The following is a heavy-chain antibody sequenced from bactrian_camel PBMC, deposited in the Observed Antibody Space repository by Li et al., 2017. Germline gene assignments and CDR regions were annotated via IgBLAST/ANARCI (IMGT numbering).Heavy chain of an antibody. Sequence: HVQLVESGGGSVQAGGSLRLSCAASGDINTRYSMGWFRQAPGKEREGVAGIDSDGTISYTDSVKGRFTISKDNAKTTLDLQMNNLKPEDTAMYYCAPDIGFRRGGPYDCSVGSLDTRYIHDWGQGTQVTVS. D-gene: IGHD3*01. J-gene: IGHJ4*01. CDR2: IDSDGTI. CDR1: GDINTRYS. V-gene: IGHV3S53*01. CDR3: APDIGFRRGGPYDCSVGSLDTRYIHD.